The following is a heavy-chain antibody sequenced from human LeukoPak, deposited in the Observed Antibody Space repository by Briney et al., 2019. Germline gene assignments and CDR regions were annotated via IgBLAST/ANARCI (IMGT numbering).Heavy chain of an antibody. D-gene: IGHD3-9*01. Sequence: GGSLRLSCAASGFTFDDYAMHWVRQAPGKGLEWVSGISWNSGSIGYADSVKGRFTISRDNAKNSLYLQMNSLRAEDTAVYYCAKDLYDMPTGYYFDYWGQGTLVTVSS. V-gene: IGHV3-9*01. CDR1: GFTFDDYA. CDR3: AKDLYDMPTGYYFDY. CDR2: ISWNSGSI. J-gene: IGHJ4*02.